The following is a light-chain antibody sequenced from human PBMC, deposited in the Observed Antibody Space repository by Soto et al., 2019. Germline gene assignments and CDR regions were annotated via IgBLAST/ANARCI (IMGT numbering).Light chain of an antibody. CDR2: GNT. CDR1: SSNIGAGYD. Sequence: QPVLTQPPSVSGAPGQRVTISCTGSSSNIGAGYDVHWYQQLPGTAPKLLIYGNTNRPSGVPDRFSGSKSGTSASLAITGLQAEDEADYYCQSYDNSLSGLVVFGGGTQLTVL. CDR3: QSYDNSLSGLVV. V-gene: IGLV1-40*01. J-gene: IGLJ2*01.